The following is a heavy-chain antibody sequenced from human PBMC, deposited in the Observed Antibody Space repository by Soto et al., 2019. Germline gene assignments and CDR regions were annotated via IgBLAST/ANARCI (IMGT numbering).Heavy chain of an antibody. J-gene: IGHJ4*02. D-gene: IGHD3-9*01. V-gene: IGHV2-5*02. CDR3: THRRPFDWLLYEDY. Sequence: QITLKESGPTLVRPTQTLTLTCSFSGFSLNTSGLGVAWVRQSPGKALEWLAFIDSGDDKLYSPSLKTRLTITQDTSKNQVFLTLTNVDPVDTGTYFCTHRRPFDWLLYEDYGGQGTLITV. CDR1: GFSLNTSGLG. CDR2: IDSGDDK.